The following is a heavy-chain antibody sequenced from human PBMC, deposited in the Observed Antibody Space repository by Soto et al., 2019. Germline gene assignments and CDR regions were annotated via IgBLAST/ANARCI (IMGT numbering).Heavy chain of an antibody. CDR1: GFTFSGDA. CDR2: ISTTSTYI. J-gene: IGHJ6*02. V-gene: IGHV3-21*01. D-gene: IGHD3-10*02. Sequence: EVQLVESGGGLVKPGGSLRLSCAASGFTFSGDAMNWVRRSPGKGLEWVSSISTTSTYIYYADSVKGRFTISRDNANNSLHLQMNDLRAEDTAVYYCARDYVMDVWGQGTTVTVSS. CDR3: ARDYVMDV.